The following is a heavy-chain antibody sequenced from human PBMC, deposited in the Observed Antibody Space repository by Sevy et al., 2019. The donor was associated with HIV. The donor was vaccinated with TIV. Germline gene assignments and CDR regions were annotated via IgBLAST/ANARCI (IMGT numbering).Heavy chain of an antibody. CDR3: ARAATVTSPMKYYYYYGMDV. CDR2: ISAYNGNT. Sequence: ASVKVSCKASGYTFTSYGISWVRQAPGQGLEWMGWISAYNGNTNYAQKLQGRVTMTTDTSTSTAYMELRSLRSDDTAMYYCARAATVTSPMKYYYYYGMDVWGQGTTVTVSS. CDR1: GYTFTSYG. D-gene: IGHD4-4*01. V-gene: IGHV1-18*01. J-gene: IGHJ6*02.